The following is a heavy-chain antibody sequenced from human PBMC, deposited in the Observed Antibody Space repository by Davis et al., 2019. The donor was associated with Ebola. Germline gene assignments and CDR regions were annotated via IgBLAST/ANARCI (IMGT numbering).Heavy chain of an antibody. V-gene: IGHV4-59*08. CDR2: IYHTGST. D-gene: IGHD3-16*01. Sequence: MPGGSLRLSCTVSDASIRSDYWSWLRQSPGKGLEWIGNIYHTGSTTFNPSLKSRLTMSIDTSKNQFSLRLNSVTAADTAVYFCARGPGIGGLWGNFWFDPWGQGTLVTVSS. CDR1: DASIRSDY. J-gene: IGHJ5*02. CDR3: ARGPGIGGLWGNFWFDP.